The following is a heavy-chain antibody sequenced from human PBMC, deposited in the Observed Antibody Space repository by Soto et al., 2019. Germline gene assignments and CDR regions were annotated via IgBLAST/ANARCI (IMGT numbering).Heavy chain of an antibody. Sequence: QLQLQESGPGLVKPSETLSLTCSVSGDSITSSSYYWGWIRQPPGKGLEWIGSVYYTGNTYYSPSLKSRLSISEDTSKNHFSLKVSSVTAADTAVYYCARHARGTYGFFDNWGQGTLVTVSS. CDR3: ARHARGTYGFFDN. CDR1: GDSITSSSYY. V-gene: IGHV4-39*01. J-gene: IGHJ4*02. CDR2: VYYTGNT. D-gene: IGHD1-26*01.